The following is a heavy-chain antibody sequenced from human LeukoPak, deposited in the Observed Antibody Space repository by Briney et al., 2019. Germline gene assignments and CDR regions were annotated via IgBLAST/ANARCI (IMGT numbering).Heavy chain of an antibody. D-gene: IGHD3-22*01. CDR3: HLSDSSGYYIDY. Sequence: GGSLRLSCAASGFTFNNYWTHWVRQAPGKGLVWVSRIKSDGSSTNYADFVEGRFTISRDNAKNTLYLQMTSLRAEDTAVYYCHLSDSSGYYIDYWGQGTLVTVSS. CDR2: IKSDGSST. J-gene: IGHJ4*02. CDR1: GFTFNNYW. V-gene: IGHV3-74*01.